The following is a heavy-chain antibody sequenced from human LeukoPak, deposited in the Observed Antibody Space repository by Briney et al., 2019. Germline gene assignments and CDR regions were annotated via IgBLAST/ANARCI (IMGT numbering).Heavy chain of an antibody. CDR2: IKQDGSEK. CDR3: ARDKSSSWYYYYYYMDV. Sequence: PGGPLRLSCAASGFTFTSYLMSWVRQAPGKGLEWVTNIKQDGSEKYLVDSVKGRFTISRDNAKNSLYLQMNSLRAEDTAVYYCARDKSSSWYYYYYYMDVWGKGTTVTVSS. V-gene: IGHV3-7*01. J-gene: IGHJ6*03. D-gene: IGHD6-13*01. CDR1: GFTFTSYL.